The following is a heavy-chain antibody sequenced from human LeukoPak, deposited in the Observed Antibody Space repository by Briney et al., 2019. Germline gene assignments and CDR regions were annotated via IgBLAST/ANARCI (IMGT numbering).Heavy chain of an antibody. CDR3: ARGTYSSSSSYYYYYMDV. D-gene: IGHD6-6*01. V-gene: IGHV4-4*07. CDR1: GGSISSYY. Sequence: SETLSLTCTVSGGSISSYYWSWIRQPAGKGLEWIGRIYTSGSTNYNPSLKSRVTMSVDTSKNQFSLKLSSVTAADTAVYYCARGTYSSSSSYYYYYMDVWGKGTTVTVSS. CDR2: IYTSGST. J-gene: IGHJ6*03.